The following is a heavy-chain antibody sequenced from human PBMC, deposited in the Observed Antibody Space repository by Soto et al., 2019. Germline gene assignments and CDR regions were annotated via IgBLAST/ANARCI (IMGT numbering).Heavy chain of an antibody. Sequence: QVQLVQSGAEVKKPGASVKVSCKTSGYTFTNFGLSWVRQAPGQGLEWMGWISAYNGNTNYAQNFQGRVTMTTDTSTTTADMELRSLGTDATPVSYCARGGTPIDCWGEVTRGTVAS. V-gene: IGHV1-18*01. CDR1: GYTFTNFG. CDR3: ARGGTPIDC. D-gene: IGHD3-16*01. J-gene: IGHJ4*02. CDR2: ISAYNGNT.